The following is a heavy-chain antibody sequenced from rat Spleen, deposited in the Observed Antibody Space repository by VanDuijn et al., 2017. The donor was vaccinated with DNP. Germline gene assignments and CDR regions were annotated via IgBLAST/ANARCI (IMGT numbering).Heavy chain of an antibody. D-gene: IGHD1-4*01. CDR3: TTSGITKGWFAY. Sequence: EVQLVESGGGLVQPGRSLTLSCVASGFTFNNHWMTLIRQAPGKGLEWVASITNSGGSTYYQDSVKGRFTISRDNAKSTLYLQMDSLRSEDTATYYCTTSGITKGWFAYWGQGTLVTVSS. V-gene: IGHV5-31*01. CDR2: ITNSGGST. J-gene: IGHJ3*01. CDR1: GFTFNNHW.